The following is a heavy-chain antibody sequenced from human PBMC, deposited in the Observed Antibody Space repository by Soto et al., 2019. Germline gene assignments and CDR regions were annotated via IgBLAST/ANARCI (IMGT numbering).Heavy chain of an antibody. CDR3: ARPATAMVRHAFDI. CDR2: ICAYNGNT. D-gene: IGHD5-18*01. J-gene: IGHJ3*02. V-gene: IGHV1-18*01. Sequence: QVQLVQSGAEVKKPGASVKVSCKASGYTFTSYGISWVRQAPGQGLEWLGWICAYNGNTNYAHNLQGRVTMTTDTSTSTAYMELRSVRSDDTAVYYCARPATAMVRHAFDIWGKGTMVTVSS. CDR1: GYTFTSYG.